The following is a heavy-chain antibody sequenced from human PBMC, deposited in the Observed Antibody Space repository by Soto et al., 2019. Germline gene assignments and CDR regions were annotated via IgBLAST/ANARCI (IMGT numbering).Heavy chain of an antibody. CDR2: IKADGTEK. Sequence: GGSLRLSCVGSGFTFSSYWMGWVRQTPGKGLEWVATIKADGTEKYYVDSVKGRFTFSRDNAKTSVYLEMNSLRAEDTAVYYCVTAVRGYNANGDLWGQGTTVTVSS. CDR3: VTAVRGYNANGDL. J-gene: IGHJ6*02. D-gene: IGHD5-12*01. V-gene: IGHV3-7*03. CDR1: GFTFSSYW.